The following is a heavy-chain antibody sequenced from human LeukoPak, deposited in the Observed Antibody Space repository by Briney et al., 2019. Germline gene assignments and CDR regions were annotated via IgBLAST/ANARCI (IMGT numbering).Heavy chain of an antibody. J-gene: IGHJ4*02. Sequence: GGSLRLSCAASGFTFSSYAMSWVRQAPGKGLEWVSAISGSGGSTYYADSVKGRFTISRDNSKNTLYLQMNSLRAEDTAVYYCAKIGYCTNGVCYTFDYWGQGTLVTVSS. CDR2: ISGSGGST. V-gene: IGHV3-23*01. CDR1: GFTFSSYA. D-gene: IGHD2-8*01. CDR3: AKIGYCTNGVCYTFDY.